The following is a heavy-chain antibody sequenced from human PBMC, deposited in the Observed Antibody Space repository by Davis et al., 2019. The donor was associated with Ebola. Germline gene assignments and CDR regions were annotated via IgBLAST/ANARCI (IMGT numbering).Heavy chain of an antibody. Sequence: ASVKVSCKASGYTFTGYYMHWVRQAPGQGLEWMGWINPNSGGTNYAQKFQGRVTMTRDTSISTAYMELSRLRSDDTAVYYCAILPSTTTIFGVVATFDYWGQGTLVTVSS. CDR1: GYTFTGYY. V-gene: IGHV1-2*02. D-gene: IGHD3-3*01. J-gene: IGHJ4*02. CDR3: AILPSTTTIFGVVATFDY. CDR2: INPNSGGT.